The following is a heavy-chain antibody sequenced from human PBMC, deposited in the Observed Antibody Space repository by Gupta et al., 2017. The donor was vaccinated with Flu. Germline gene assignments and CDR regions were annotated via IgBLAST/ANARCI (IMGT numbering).Heavy chain of an antibody. V-gene: IGHV4-34*01. Sequence: QVQLQQWGAGLLKPSETLSLTCAVYGGSFSGYYWSWIRQPPGKGLEWIGEINHSGSTNYNPSLKSRVTISVDTSKNQFSLKLSSVTAADTAVYYCARGLSYNWNLRRLCYFDYWGQGTLVTVSS. CDR3: ARGLSYNWNLRRLCYFDY. CDR2: INHSGST. D-gene: IGHD1-7*01. CDR1: GGSFSGYY. J-gene: IGHJ4*02.